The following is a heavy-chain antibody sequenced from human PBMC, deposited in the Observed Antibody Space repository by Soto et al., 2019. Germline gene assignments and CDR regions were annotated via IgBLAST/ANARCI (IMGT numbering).Heavy chain of an antibody. CDR2: IYWDDDK. Sequence: SGPTLVNPTQTLILTCSFSGFSLTTRPVGVAWIRQPPGKALEWLAVIYWDDDKRYSPSLRSRLTISKDTSKNQVVLSMTNMDPVDTATYYGAHRLGGFTWNDGYLDYWGQGTLVTVSS. CDR1: GFSLTTRPVG. J-gene: IGHJ4*02. D-gene: IGHD1-1*01. CDR3: AHRLGGFTWNDGYLDY. V-gene: IGHV2-5*02.